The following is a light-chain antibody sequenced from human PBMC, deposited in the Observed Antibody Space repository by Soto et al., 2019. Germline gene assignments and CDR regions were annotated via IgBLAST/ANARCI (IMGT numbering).Light chain of an antibody. CDR3: LQDSNYPPT. Sequence: AIQMTQSPSSLSASVGDRVTITCRASQGIRNDLGWYQQKPGKAPKLLIYFASDLQSGVPSRFSGSGSGTDFTLTITSLQPEDFSTYYCLQDSNYPPTFDQGTKVEIK. CDR1: QGIRND. J-gene: IGKJ1*01. CDR2: FAS. V-gene: IGKV1-6*01.